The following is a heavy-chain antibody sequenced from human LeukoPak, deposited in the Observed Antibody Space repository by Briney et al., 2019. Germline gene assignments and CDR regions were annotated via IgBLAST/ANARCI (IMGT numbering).Heavy chain of an antibody. Sequence: GGSLRLSCAASGFTFRNYAMSWVRQAPGKGLEWVSAISFSGSDTYYAESVKGRFTISRDNSKNTLYLQMNSLRADDTAVYYCAKGGSIGSYFVAFDYWGQGTLVTVSS. CDR3: AKGGSIGSYFVAFDY. D-gene: IGHD1-26*01. CDR1: GFTFRNYA. V-gene: IGHV3-23*01. CDR2: ISFSGSDT. J-gene: IGHJ4*02.